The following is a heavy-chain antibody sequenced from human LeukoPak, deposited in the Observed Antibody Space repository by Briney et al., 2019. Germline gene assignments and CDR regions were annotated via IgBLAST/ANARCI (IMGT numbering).Heavy chain of an antibody. CDR1: GYTFTGYY. Sequence: ASVKVSCKASGYTFTGYYMHWVRQAPGQGLEWMGWINPNSGGTNYAQKFQGRVTMTRDTSISTAYMELSRLRSDDTAVYYCARGNMIVGPLSYYYDSSAPDVGYWGQGTLVTVSS. D-gene: IGHD3-22*01. CDR2: INPNSGGT. J-gene: IGHJ4*02. V-gene: IGHV1-2*02. CDR3: ARGNMIVGPLSYYYDSSAPDVGY.